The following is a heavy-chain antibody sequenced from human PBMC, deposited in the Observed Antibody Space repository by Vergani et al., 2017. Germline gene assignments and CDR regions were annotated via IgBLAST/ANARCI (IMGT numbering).Heavy chain of an antibody. CDR1: GFRFSSYG. J-gene: IGHJ6*03. CDR3: AKDLGGCNSISCSYYMDV. D-gene: IGHD2/OR15-2a*01. CDR2: IWYDGSNK. V-gene: IGHV3-33*06. Sequence: QVQLVESGGGVVQPGRSLRLSCAASGFRFSSYGMNWVRQAPGKGLEWVAVIWYDGSNKYYADSVKGRFTISRDNSQNTVNLQMNSLRVDDTAVDYCAKDLGGCNSISCSYYMDVWGKGTTVTV.